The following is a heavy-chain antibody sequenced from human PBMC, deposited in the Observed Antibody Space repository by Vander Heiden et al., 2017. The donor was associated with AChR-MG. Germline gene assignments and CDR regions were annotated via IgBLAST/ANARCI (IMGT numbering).Heavy chain of an antibody. V-gene: IGHV1-69*01. Sequence: QVQLVQSGAEVKKPGSSVKVSCKASGGTFRSYAIRWVRQAPGQGPEGMGGIIPIFGTANYAQKFQGRVTITADESTSTAYMELSSLRSEDTAVYYCARVRSPAYIVVVPAASGAFDIWGQGTMVTVSS. CDR3: ARVRSPAYIVVVPAASGAFDI. CDR2: IIPIFGTA. D-gene: IGHD2-2*01. CDR1: GGTFRSYA. J-gene: IGHJ3*02.